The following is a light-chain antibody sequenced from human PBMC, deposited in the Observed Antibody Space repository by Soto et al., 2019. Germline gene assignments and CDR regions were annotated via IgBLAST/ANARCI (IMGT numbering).Light chain of an antibody. Sequence: QSVLTQPPSVSGAPGQRVTISCTESSSNIGSTYDVQWYQQLPGTAPKLLIHGNTDRPSGVPDRFSVSKSGTSASLAITGLQADDEADYYCQSYDDSLSVHYVFGTGTKVTVL. V-gene: IGLV1-40*01. CDR3: QSYDDSLSVHYV. CDR1: SSNIGSTYD. J-gene: IGLJ1*01. CDR2: GNT.